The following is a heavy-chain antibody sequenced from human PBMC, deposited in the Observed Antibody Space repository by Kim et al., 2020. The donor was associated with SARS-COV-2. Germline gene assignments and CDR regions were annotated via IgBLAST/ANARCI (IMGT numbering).Heavy chain of an antibody. CDR1: GYTFYTYA. D-gene: IGHD3-16*02. CDR2: IDGGNGNT. Sequence: ASVKVSCKASGYTFYTYAMHWVRQAPGQRLEWMGCIDGGNGNTQYSQKFQGRVTFTRDTSATTAYMNLSSLRSEDTAVYFCAREFGTDLSMAPLYDYWGQ. CDR3: AREFGTDLSMAPLYDY. V-gene: IGHV1-3*01. J-gene: IGHJ4*02.